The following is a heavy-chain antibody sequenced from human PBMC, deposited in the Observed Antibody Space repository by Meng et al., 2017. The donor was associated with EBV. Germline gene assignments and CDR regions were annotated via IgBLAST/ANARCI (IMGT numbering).Heavy chain of an antibody. J-gene: IGHJ4*02. CDR2: IIPIFGTA. D-gene: IGHD6-13*01. V-gene: IGHV1-69*06. CDR1: GGTFSSYA. CDR3: ARAEIAAAGRLDY. Sequence: VQVGTSGAEVKKPGSSGKVSCNASGGTFSSYAISWVRQAPGQGLEWMGGIIPIFGTANYAQKFQGRVTITADKSTSTAYMELSSLRSEDTAVYYCARAEIAAAGRLDYWGQGTLVTVSS.